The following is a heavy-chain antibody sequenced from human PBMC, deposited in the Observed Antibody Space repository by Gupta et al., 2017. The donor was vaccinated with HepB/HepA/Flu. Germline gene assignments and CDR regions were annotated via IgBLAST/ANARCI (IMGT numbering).Heavy chain of an antibody. CDR1: GFTFSSYS. Sequence: EVQLVESGGGLVKPGGSLRLSCAASGFTFSSYSMNWVRQAPGKGLEWVSSISSSSSYIYYADSVKGRFTISRDNAKNSLYLQMNSLRAEDTAVYYCARNPTIFGVVIVYYMDVWGKGTTVTVSS. V-gene: IGHV3-21*01. J-gene: IGHJ6*03. D-gene: IGHD3-3*01. CDR2: ISSSSSYI. CDR3: ARNPTIFGVVIVYYMDV.